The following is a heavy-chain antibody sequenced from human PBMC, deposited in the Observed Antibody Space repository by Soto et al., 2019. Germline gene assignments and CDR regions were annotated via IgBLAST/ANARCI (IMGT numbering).Heavy chain of an antibody. CDR3: ARHPSDFWFDP. Sequence: PSETLSLTCSVSGGSISSSSYFWVWIRQPPGKGLEWIGSIYYSGSTYYNPSLKSRVTVSVDTSKNQYSLKLSSVTAADTAVYYCARHPSDFWFDPWGQGTLVTVSS. D-gene: IGHD2-21*02. CDR1: GGSISSSSYF. J-gene: IGHJ5*02. V-gene: IGHV4-39*01. CDR2: IYYSGST.